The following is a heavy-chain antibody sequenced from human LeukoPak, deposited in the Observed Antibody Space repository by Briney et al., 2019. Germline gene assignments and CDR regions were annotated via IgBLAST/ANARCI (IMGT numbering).Heavy chain of an antibody. CDR2: ITTRSAI. Sequence: GGSLRLSCAASGFTFSSYSMNWVRQAPGKGLEWVSYITTRSAIYYADSVKGRFTISRDNAKNSLYLQMNSLRAEDTAVYYCAREPFWSGYYSNLHFDYWGQGTLVTVSS. V-gene: IGHV3-21*05. CDR3: AREPFWSGYYSNLHFDY. D-gene: IGHD3-3*01. CDR1: GFTFSSYS. J-gene: IGHJ4*02.